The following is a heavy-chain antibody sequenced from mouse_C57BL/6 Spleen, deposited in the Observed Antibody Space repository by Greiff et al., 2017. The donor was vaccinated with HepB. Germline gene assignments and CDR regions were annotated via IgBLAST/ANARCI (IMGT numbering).Heavy chain of an antibody. V-gene: IGHV2-2*01. CDR2: IWSGGST. CDR3: AIATMVTTGGYYAMDY. D-gene: IGHD2-2*01. J-gene: IGHJ4*01. CDR1: GFSLTSYG. Sequence: VQLQQSGPGLVQPSQSLSITCTVSGFSLTSYGVHWVRQSPGKGLEWLGVIWSGGSTDYNAAFISRLSISKDNSKSQVFFKMNSLQADDTAIYYCAIATMVTTGGYYAMDYWGQGTSGTVSS.